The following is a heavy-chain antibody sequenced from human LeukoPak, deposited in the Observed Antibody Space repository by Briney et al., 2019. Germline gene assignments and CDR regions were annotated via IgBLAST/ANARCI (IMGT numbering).Heavy chain of an antibody. Sequence: GGSLRLSCAVSGFTFSSYSMNWVRQAPGKGLEWASYISSTSSTIYYADSVKGRFTISRDNARNSLYLQMNSLRAEDTAVYYCAPGGATTLILDYWGQGTLVTVSS. J-gene: IGHJ4*02. CDR2: ISSTSSTI. V-gene: IGHV3-48*01. CDR1: GFTFSSYS. D-gene: IGHD1-26*01. CDR3: APGGATTLILDY.